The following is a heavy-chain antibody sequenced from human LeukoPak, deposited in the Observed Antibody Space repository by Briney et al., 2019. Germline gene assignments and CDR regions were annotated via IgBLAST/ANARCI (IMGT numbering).Heavy chain of an antibody. CDR3: AKSVWFDL. Sequence: GGSLRLSCAASGFTFSSYGMHWVRQAPGKRLEWVAVISYDGSNKYYADSVKGRFTISRDNSKNTLYLQMNSLRAEDTAVYYCAKSVWFDLWGQGTLVTVSS. D-gene: IGHD5/OR15-5a*01. CDR1: GFTFSSYG. CDR2: ISYDGSNK. V-gene: IGHV3-30*18. J-gene: IGHJ5*02.